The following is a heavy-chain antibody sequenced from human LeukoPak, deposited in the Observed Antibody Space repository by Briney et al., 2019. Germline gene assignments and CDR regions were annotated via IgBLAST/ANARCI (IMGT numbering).Heavy chain of an antibody. CDR2: ISSNGGST. D-gene: IGHD6-13*01. V-gene: IGHV3-64*01. Sequence: GGSLRLSCAASGFTFSSYAMHWVRQAPGKGLEYVSAISSNGGSTYYANSVKGRFTISRDNSKNTLYLQMGSLRAEDVAVYYCARVISSSLYVNLDYWGQGTLVTVSS. CDR1: GFTFSSYA. CDR3: ARVISSSLYVNLDY. J-gene: IGHJ4*02.